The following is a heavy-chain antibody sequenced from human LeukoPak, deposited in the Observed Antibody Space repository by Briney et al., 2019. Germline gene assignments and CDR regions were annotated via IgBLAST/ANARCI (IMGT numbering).Heavy chain of an antibody. D-gene: IGHD3-9*01. Sequence: ASLKDSCKASGYTFTSYDINWVREASGQGLEWMGWRNPHSGNTGYAQKVQRRVTMTRNHSISTAYMELSSLGSEDTAVYYCARGLLLRYFDWSPNYYGMDVWRQGTTVTLCS. J-gene: IGHJ6*02. CDR1: GYTFTSYD. CDR3: ARGLLLRYFDWSPNYYGMDV. V-gene: IGHV1-8*01. CDR2: RNPHSGNT.